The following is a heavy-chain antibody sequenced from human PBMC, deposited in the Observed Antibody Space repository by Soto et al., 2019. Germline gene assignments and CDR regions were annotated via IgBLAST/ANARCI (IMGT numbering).Heavy chain of an antibody. CDR2: IKQDGSEK. V-gene: IGHV3-7*01. CDR1: GFTFSSYW. CDR3: ARAGYDFWSGLVAGNYYYYYMDV. D-gene: IGHD3-3*01. J-gene: IGHJ6*03. Sequence: GGSLRLSCAASGFTFSSYWMSWVRQAPGKGLEWVANIKQDGSEKYYVDSVKGRFTISRDNAKNSLYLQMNSLRAEDTAVYYCARAGYDFWSGLVAGNYYYYYMDVWGKGTTVTVSS.